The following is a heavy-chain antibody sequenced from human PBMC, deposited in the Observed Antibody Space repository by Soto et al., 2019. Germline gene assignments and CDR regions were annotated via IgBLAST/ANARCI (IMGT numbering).Heavy chain of an antibody. D-gene: IGHD2-2*01. Sequence: GGSLRLSCAASGFTFSSCAMRWVRQAPGKGLEWVSGISGSGDRTFYADSVKGRFTISRDNSRNTLNLQMNSLRVEDTAVYCSSSSCYGGFGYWGQGTPVTVSS. J-gene: IGHJ4*02. CDR1: GFTFSSCA. CDR3: SSSCYGGFGY. CDR2: ISGSGDRT. V-gene: IGHV3-23*01.